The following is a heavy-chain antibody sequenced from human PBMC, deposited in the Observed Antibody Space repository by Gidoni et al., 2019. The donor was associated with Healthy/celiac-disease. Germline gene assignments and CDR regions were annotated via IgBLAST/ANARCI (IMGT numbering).Heavy chain of an antibody. CDR2: INAGNGNT. D-gene: IGHD2-2*01. J-gene: IGHJ6*03. Sequence: QVQLVQSGAEVKKHGASVKVSCKASGYTFTSYAMHWVRQAPGQRLEWMGWINAGNGNTKYSQKFQGRVTITRDTSASTAYMELSSLRSEDTAVYYCARESTSLLYYYYYMDVWGKGTTVTVSS. V-gene: IGHV1-3*01. CDR1: GYTFTSYA. CDR3: ARESTSLLYYYYYMDV.